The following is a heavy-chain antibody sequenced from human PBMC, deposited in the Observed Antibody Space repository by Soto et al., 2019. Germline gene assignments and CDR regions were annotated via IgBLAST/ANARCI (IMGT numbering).Heavy chain of an antibody. Sequence: GGSLRLSCAASGFTFSSYAMSWVRQAPGKGLEWVSAISGSGGSTYYADSVKGRFTISRDNSKNTLYLQMNSLRAEDTAVYYCANAGSNYYSSGSYFDYYYYGMDVWGQGTTVTVSS. CDR3: ANAGSNYYSSGSYFDYYYYGMDV. J-gene: IGHJ6*02. CDR2: ISGSGGST. V-gene: IGHV3-23*01. CDR1: GFTFSSYA. D-gene: IGHD3-10*01.